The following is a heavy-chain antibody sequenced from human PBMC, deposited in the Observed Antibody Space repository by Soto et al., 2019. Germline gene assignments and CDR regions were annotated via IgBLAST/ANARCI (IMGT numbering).Heavy chain of an antibody. J-gene: IGHJ4*02. Sequence: EVQLMESGGGLVQPGGSLRLSCVTSGFSFSSSWMAWVRQAPGKGLEWVADIKKDGTEINYVDSVKGRVTISRDNAMNSLYLQMDSPRVEDTAVYYCGRDPYYGAIDYWGLGTQVIVSS. CDR1: GFSFSSSW. D-gene: IGHD3-10*01. CDR2: IKKDGTEI. V-gene: IGHV3-7*01. CDR3: GRDPYYGAIDY.